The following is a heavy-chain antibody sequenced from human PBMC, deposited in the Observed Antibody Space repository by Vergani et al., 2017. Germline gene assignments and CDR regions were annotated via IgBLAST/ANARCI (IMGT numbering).Heavy chain of an antibody. V-gene: IGHV3-9*02. CDR1: GFTSAGYA. D-gene: IGHD3-10*01. CDR2: ISWNSNSI. Sequence: EVQLEESGGGLVLPGRSLRLSCVASGFTSAGYAMYWVRQAPGKGLEWVSGISWNSNSIGYADSVKGRFTISRDNAKNSLYLQMNSLRAEDTALYYCARRGSGNTYYFDYWGQGALVTVSS. J-gene: IGHJ4*02. CDR3: ARRGSGNTYYFDY.